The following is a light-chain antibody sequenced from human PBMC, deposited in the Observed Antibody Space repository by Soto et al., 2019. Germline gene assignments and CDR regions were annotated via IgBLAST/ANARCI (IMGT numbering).Light chain of an antibody. CDR1: NIGSKS. Sequence: SYELTQPPSVSVAQGKTARITCGGNNIGSKSVHWYQQKPGQAPVVVMYYDSDRPSGIPERFSGAKSGNTATLTISRVEAGDEADYYCQVWDKSGDHAVFGGGTQLTGL. V-gene: IGLV3-21*04. CDR2: YDS. CDR3: QVWDKSGDHAV. J-gene: IGLJ7*01.